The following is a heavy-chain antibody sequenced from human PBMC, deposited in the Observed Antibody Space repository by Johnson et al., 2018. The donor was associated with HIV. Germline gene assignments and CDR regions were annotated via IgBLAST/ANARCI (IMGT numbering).Heavy chain of an antibody. CDR2: INWNGGTT. Sequence: VQLVESGGGVVRPGGSLRLSCAASGFTFDDYGMSWVRQGPGKGLEWVSSINWNGGTTGYVDSVKGRFTISRDNSRNTLYLQLNSLRAEDTAGYYCARGESRYYVSSVESLDIWGQGTMVTVSS. CDR3: ARGESRYYVSSVESLDI. J-gene: IGHJ3*02. CDR1: GFTFDDYG. D-gene: IGHD3-22*01. V-gene: IGHV3-20*04.